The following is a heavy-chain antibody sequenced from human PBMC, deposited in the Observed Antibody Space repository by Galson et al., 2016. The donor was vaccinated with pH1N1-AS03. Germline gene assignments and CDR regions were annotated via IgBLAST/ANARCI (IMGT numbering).Heavy chain of an antibody. Sequence: SLRLSCAASGFSISTYSMNWVRQAPGKGLEWVSSISSIGSYIYYADSVKGRSTISRDNAKNSLYLQMNSLRAEDTAVYFCARERGPGGDYADVLDYWGQGTLVTVPS. J-gene: IGHJ4*02. CDR1: GFSISTYS. CDR2: ISSIGSYI. V-gene: IGHV3-21*01. CDR3: ARERGPGGDYADVLDY. D-gene: IGHD4-17*01.